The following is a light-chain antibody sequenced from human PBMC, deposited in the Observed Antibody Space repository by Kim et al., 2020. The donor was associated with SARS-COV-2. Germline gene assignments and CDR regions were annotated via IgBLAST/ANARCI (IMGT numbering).Light chain of an antibody. V-gene: IGLV3-9*01. CDR3: QLWDSSVI. J-gene: IGLJ2*01. CDR2: RDS. CDR1: NIGSKN. Sequence: SYELTQPLSVSVALGQTARITCGGNNIGSKNVHWYQQKPGQAPVLVIYRDSNRPSGIPERFSGSKSGNTATLTISRAQAGDEADYYCQLWDSSVIFGGGTKLTVL.